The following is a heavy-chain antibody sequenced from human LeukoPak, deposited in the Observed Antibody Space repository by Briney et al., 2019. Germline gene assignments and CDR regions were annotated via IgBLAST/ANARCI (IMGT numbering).Heavy chain of an antibody. CDR3: ARGSEAHNWNDFSAIDYY. Sequence: ASVKVSCKTSGYTFTAYYMHWVRQAPGQGLEWMGWINPNSGGTNYAQNFQGRITMTRDTSISSAYMELSRLRSDDTAVYYCARGSEAHNWNDFSAIDYYWGQGTLVTVSS. V-gene: IGHV1-2*02. J-gene: IGHJ4*02. D-gene: IGHD1-20*01. CDR1: GYTFTAYY. CDR2: INPNSGGT.